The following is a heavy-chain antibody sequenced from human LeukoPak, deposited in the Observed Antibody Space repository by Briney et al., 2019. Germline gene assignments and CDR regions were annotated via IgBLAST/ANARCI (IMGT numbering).Heavy chain of an antibody. J-gene: IGHJ4*02. CDR1: GFTFTSYA. CDR2: ISYDGTNK. Sequence: GGSLRLSCVAPGFTFTSYAMHWVRQTPGTGLEWVALISYDGTNKYYADSVKGRFTISRDNSKNTLYLQMNSLRAEDTAVYYCARGRYYDSSGRFDYWGQGILVTVSS. D-gene: IGHD3-22*01. CDR3: ARGRYYDSSGRFDY. V-gene: IGHV3-30*01.